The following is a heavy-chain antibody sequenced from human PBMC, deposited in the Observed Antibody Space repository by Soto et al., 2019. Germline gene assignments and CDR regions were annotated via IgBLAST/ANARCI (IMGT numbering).Heavy chain of an antibody. CDR2: ISYDGSNK. CDR1: GFTFSSYG. V-gene: IGHV3-30*18. J-gene: IGHJ6*02. D-gene: IGHD3-3*01. CDR3: AKDMGYDFWSGYYYYYYGMDF. Sequence: QVQLVESGGGVVQPGRSLRLSCAASGFTFSSYGMHWVRQAPGKGLEWVAVISYDGSNKYYADSVKGRFTISRDNSKNTLYLQMNSLRAEDTAVYYCAKDMGYDFWSGYYYYYYGMDFWGQGTTVTVSS.